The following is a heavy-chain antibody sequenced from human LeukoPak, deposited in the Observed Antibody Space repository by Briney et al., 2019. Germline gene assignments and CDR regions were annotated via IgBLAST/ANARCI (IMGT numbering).Heavy chain of an antibody. J-gene: IGHJ6*02. CDR1: GFTLSYYQ. CDR3: ARDMKDREQQLVRLYDYYAMDV. Sequence: PGGSLRLSCPGSGFTLSYYQLNWVRQAPGQGLEWVSYVSNSGATIYYADSVKGRFTISRDNAKSSLFLQMNSLRAEDTAVYYCARDMKDREQQLVRLYDYYAMDVWGQGTTVTVSS. CDR2: VSNSGATI. V-gene: IGHV3-48*03. D-gene: IGHD6-13*01.